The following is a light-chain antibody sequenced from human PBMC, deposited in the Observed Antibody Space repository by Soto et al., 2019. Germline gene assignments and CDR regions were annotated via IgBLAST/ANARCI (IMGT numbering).Light chain of an antibody. CDR1: SSDVGGFKY. Sequence: QSALTQPASVSGSPGQSITISCTGTSSDVGGFKYVSWYQQHPGKAPKLMLYEVSSRPSGVSNRFSGSKSGNTASLAISGLQAEDEADYYCSSYTTSAPYVFGSGTKLTVL. CDR3: SSYTTSAPYV. CDR2: EVS. J-gene: IGLJ1*01. V-gene: IGLV2-14*01.